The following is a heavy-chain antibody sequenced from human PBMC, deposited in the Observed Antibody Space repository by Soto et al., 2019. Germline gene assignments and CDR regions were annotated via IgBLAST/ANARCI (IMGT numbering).Heavy chain of an antibody. V-gene: IGHV1-18*01. CDR2: ISAYNGNT. CDR3: ARDAVGATPGDCFDP. J-gene: IGHJ5*02. CDR1: GYTFTSYG. D-gene: IGHD1-26*01. Sequence: ASVKVSCKASGYTFTSYGISWVRQAPGQGLEWMGWISAYNGNTNYAQKLQGRVTMTTDTSTSTAYMELRSLRSDDTAVYYCARDAVGATPGDCFDPWGQRTLVTVSS.